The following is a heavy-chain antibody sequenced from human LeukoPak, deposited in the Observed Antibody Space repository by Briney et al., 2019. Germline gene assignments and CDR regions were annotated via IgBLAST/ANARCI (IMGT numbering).Heavy chain of an antibody. J-gene: IGHJ4*02. Sequence: SVKVSCKDSGGTFSSYAISWVRQAPGQGLEWMGGIIPIFGTANYAQKFQGRVTITADKSTSTAYMELSSLRSEDTAVYYCARSVWRSGWYRTSDYWGQGTLVTLSS. D-gene: IGHD6-19*01. CDR3: ARSVWRSGWYRTSDY. CDR1: GGTFSSYA. CDR2: IIPIFGTA. V-gene: IGHV1-69*06.